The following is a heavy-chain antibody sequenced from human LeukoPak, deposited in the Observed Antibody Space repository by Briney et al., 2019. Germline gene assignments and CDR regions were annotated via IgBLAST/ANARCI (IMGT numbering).Heavy chain of an antibody. CDR1: GGTFSSYA. D-gene: IGHD2-2*01. J-gene: IGHJ4*02. CDR3: ARAISLVPAAMDY. CDR2: IIPIFGTA. Sequence: SVKVSCKASGGTFSSYAISWVRQAPGQGLEWMGGIIPIFGTANYAQKFQGRVTITADESTSTAHMELSSLRSEDTAVYYCARAISLVPAAMDYWGQGTLVTVSS. V-gene: IGHV1-69*13.